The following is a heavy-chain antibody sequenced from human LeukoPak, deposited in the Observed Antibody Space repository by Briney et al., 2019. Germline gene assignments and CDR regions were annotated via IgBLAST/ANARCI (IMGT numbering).Heavy chain of an antibody. CDR1: GYTFTSYG. J-gene: IGHJ4*02. CDR3: ARDYSGYDGFDY. V-gene: IGHV1-18*01. D-gene: IGHD5-12*01. Sequence: ASVTVSCKASGYTFTSYGISWVRQAPGQGLEWMGWISVYNVNTNYAQKLQGRVTMTTDTSTSTVYMELRSLRSDDTAVYYCARDYSGYDGFDYWGQGTLVTVSS. CDR2: ISVYNVNT.